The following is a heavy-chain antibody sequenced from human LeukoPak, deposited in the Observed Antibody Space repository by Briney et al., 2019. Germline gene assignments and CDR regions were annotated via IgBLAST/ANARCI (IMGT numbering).Heavy chain of an antibody. CDR1: GFTSSSYS. V-gene: IGHV3-21*01. Sequence: GGSLRLSCAASGFTSSSYSMSWVRQAPGKGLEWVSSISSSSSYIYYADSVKGRFTISRDNAKNSLYLQMNSLRAEDTAVYYCARVGYYDSSGYRAFDIWGQGTMVTVSS. CDR2: ISSSSSYI. D-gene: IGHD3-22*01. CDR3: ARVGYYDSSGYRAFDI. J-gene: IGHJ3*02.